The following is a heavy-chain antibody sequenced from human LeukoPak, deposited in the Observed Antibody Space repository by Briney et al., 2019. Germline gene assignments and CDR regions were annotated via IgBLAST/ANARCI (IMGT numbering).Heavy chain of an antibody. Sequence: GGSLRLSCAASGFTFSSYEMNWVRQAPGKGLEWVSYISSSGSTIYYADSVKGRFTISRDNAKNSLSLQVNSLRAEDTAIYYCAKDTEKMTGGYDAFDIWGQGTMVIVSS. CDR3: AKDTEKMTGGYDAFDI. J-gene: IGHJ3*02. D-gene: IGHD3-16*01. CDR2: ISSSGSTI. CDR1: GFTFSSYE. V-gene: IGHV3-48*03.